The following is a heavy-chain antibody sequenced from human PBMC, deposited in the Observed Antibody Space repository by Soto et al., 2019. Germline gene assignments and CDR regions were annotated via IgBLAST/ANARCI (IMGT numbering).Heavy chain of an antibody. CDR3: AAYSHMGY. J-gene: IGHJ4*02. Sequence: EEQLVESGGDLVQPGGSLRLSCAASGFTVSNNYMSWVRQAPGKGLEWVSLIYSGGSTYYADSVKGRFTISRDSTKNTLSLQMNSRRAVDTAMTYCAAYSHMGYWGQGTLVTVSS. CDR2: IYSGGST. CDR1: GFTVSNNY. D-gene: IGHD3-16*01. V-gene: IGHV3-66*01.